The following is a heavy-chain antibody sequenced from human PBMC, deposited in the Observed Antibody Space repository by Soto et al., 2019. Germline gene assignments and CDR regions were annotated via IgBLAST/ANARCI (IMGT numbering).Heavy chain of an antibody. Sequence: QVQVVESGGDVVQPGRSLRLSCAASGFMFSSYGMHWVRQAPGKGLEWVAVIWYDGSNKYHVDSVKGRFTISRDNSKNTLYLQMNSLRPEDTAVYYCARDPGGGGSCSFCMDVWGQGTTVTVSS. D-gene: IGHD2-15*01. CDR1: GFMFSSYG. CDR3: ARDPGGGGSCSFCMDV. V-gene: IGHV3-33*01. CDR2: IWYDGSNK. J-gene: IGHJ6*02.